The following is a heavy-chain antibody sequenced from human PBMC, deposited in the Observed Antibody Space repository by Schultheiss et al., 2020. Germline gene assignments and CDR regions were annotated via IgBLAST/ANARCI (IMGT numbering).Heavy chain of an antibody. CDR1: GFTVSSNY. J-gene: IGHJ6*02. V-gene: IGHV3-23*01. D-gene: IGHD2-2*01. CDR2: ISGSGGST. CDR3: AKEYCSSTSCYRNDYYGMDV. Sequence: GGSLRLSCAASGFTVSSNYMSWVRQAPGKGLEWVSAISGSGGSTYYADSVKGRFTISRDNSENTLYLQMNSLRAEDTAVYYCAKEYCSSTSCYRNDYYGMDVWGQGTTVTVS.